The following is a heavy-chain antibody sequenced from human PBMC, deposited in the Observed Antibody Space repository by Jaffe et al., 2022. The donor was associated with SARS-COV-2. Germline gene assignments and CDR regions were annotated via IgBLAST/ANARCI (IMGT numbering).Heavy chain of an antibody. J-gene: IGHJ4*02. CDR2: IYYSGST. Sequence: QLQLQESGPGLVKPSETLSLTCTVSGGSISSSSYYWGWIRQPPGKGLEWIGSIYYSGSTYYNPSLKSRVTISVDTSKNQFSLKLSSVTAADTAVYYCARANPLSGYSSGWYHIPFLWGQGTLVTVSS. CDR1: GGSISSSSYY. D-gene: IGHD6-19*01. V-gene: IGHV4-39*01. CDR3: ARANPLSGYSSGWYHIPFL.